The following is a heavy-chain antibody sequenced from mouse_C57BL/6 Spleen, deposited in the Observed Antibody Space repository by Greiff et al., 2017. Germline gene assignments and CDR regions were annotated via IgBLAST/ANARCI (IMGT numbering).Heavy chain of an antibody. D-gene: IGHD2-4*01. Sequence: VQLQQSGPELVKPGASVKISCKASGYAFSSSWMNWVKQRPGKGLEWIGQIYPGNGDTNYNGKFKGKATLTADKSSSTAYMQLSSLTSEDSAVYFCATQYDYDGGGFDYWGQGTTLTVSS. CDR2: IYPGNGDT. CDR3: ATQYDYDGGGFDY. V-gene: IGHV1-82*01. J-gene: IGHJ2*01. CDR1: GYAFSSSW.